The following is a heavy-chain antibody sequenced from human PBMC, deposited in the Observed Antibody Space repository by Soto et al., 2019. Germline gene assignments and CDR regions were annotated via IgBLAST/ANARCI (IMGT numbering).Heavy chain of an antibody. CDR1: GYTFTSYD. CDR2: MNPNSGNT. J-gene: IGHJ6*02. D-gene: IGHD2-15*01. CDR3: ARHPASGRIEYYYYGMDV. V-gene: IGHV1-8*01. Sequence: ASVKVSCKASGYTFTSYDINWVRQATGQGLEWMGWMNPNSGNTGYAQKFQGRVTMTRNTSISTAYMELSSLRSEDTAVYYCARHPASGRIEYYYYGMDVWGQGTTVTVSS.